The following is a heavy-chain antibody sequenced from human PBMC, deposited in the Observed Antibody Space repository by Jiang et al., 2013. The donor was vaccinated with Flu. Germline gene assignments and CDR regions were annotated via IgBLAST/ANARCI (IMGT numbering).Heavy chain of an antibody. Sequence: VSGFPFKNYYMSWIRQAPGKGLEWISYISNSGGTIYFADSVKGRFTISRDNAKNSLYLQMNSLRAEDTAIYFCARESRMTTATGAFSFDSWGQGTLVTVSS. CDR2: ISNSGGTI. J-gene: IGHJ4*02. D-gene: IGHD4-17*01. V-gene: IGHV3-11*01. CDR3: ARESRMTTATGAFSFDS. CDR1: GFPFKNYY.